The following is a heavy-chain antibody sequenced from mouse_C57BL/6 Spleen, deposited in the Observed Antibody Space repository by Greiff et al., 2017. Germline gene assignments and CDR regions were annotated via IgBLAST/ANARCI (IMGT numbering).Heavy chain of an antibody. Sequence: QVQLQQSGPELVKPGASVKISCKASGYSFTSYYIHWVKQRPGQGLEWIGWIYPGSGNTKYNEKFKGKATLTADTSSSTAYMQLSSLTAEDSAVYYCARSYYGYDAWFAYWGQGTLVTVSA. D-gene: IGHD2-2*01. CDR2: IYPGSGNT. CDR3: ARSYYGYDAWFAY. J-gene: IGHJ3*01. V-gene: IGHV1-66*01. CDR1: GYSFTSYY.